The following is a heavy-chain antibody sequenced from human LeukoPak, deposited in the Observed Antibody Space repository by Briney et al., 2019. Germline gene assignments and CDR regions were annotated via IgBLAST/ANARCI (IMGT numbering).Heavy chain of an antibody. D-gene: IGHD2-21*02. CDR3: ARDPTPGVTQIADAFDI. V-gene: IGHV3-21*01. CDR1: GFTFSSYS. J-gene: IGHJ3*02. Sequence: GGSLRLSCAASGFTFSSYSMNWVRQAPGKGLEWVSSISRSSSYIYYADSVKGRFTISRDNAKNSLYLQMNSLRAEDTAVYYCARDPTPGVTQIADAFDIWGQGTMVTVSS. CDR2: ISRSSSYI.